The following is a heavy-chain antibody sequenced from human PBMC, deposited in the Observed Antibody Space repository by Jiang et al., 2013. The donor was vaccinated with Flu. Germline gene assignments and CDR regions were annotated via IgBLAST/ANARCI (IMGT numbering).Heavy chain of an antibody. CDR1: GYSISSGYY. V-gene: IGHV4-38-2*01. J-gene: IGHJ4*02. D-gene: IGHD2-15*01. CDR3: ATVAATLGYFDY. Sequence: SGSGLVKPSETLSLTCAVSGYSISSGYYWGWIRQPPGKGLEWIGSIYHSGSTYYNPSLKSRVTISVDTSKNQFSLKLSSVTAADTAVYYCATVAATLGYFDYWGQGTLVTVSS. CDR2: IYHSGST.